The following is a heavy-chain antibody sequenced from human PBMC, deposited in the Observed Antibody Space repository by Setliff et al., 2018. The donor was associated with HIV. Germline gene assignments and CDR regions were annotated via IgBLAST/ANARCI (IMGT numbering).Heavy chain of an antibody. CDR3: VASSSWSCRLNY. D-gene: IGHD2-2*01. CDR2: INHSGNT. Sequence: SETLSLTCAVYGGSFSGYWSWIRQSPGKGLEWLGEINHSGNTHYDPSLKSRLTISIDTSKKQFSLKLTSVTAADAAIYYCVASSSWSCRLNYWGQGALVTAP. V-gene: IGHV4-34*01. J-gene: IGHJ4*02. CDR1: GGSFSGY.